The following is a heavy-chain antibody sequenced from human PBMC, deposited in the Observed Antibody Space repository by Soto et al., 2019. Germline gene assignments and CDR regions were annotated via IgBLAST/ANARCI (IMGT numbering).Heavy chain of an antibody. D-gene: IGHD6-6*01. V-gene: IGHV1-69*01. CDR2: ILPIFGTT. CDR1: GGTLSSYT. CDR3: AREVRRGYSSSSFDY. J-gene: IGHJ4*02. Sequence: QVQLVQSGAELKKPGSSVKVSCKASGGTLSSYTITWVRQAPGQGLEWMGGILPIFGTTNYAQKFQGRVTITAVESTSTAYMELSSLRSEDTAVYYCAREVRRGYSSSSFDYWGQGTLVTVSS.